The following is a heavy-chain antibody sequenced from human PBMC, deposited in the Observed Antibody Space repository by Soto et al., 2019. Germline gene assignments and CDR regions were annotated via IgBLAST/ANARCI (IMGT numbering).Heavy chain of an antibody. CDR2: IWYDGSHK. CDR3: AREVGPFDY. Sequence: QVQLVESGGGVVQPGRSLRLSCAASGFTFSTYGMHWVRQAPGTGLEWVAVIWYDGSHKDYADSVKGRFTISRDNSKNTLYLQMNSLRVEDTAVYSCAREVGPFDYWGQGTLVAVSS. CDR1: GFTFSTYG. D-gene: IGHD1-26*01. J-gene: IGHJ4*02. V-gene: IGHV3-33*01.